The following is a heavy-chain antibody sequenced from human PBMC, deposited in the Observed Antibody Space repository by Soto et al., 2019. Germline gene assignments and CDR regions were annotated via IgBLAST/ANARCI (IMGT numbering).Heavy chain of an antibody. J-gene: IGHJ3*02. CDR1: GFTFKNFW. Sequence: EVQLVESGGDLVQPGESLRLSCAVSGFTFKNFWMHWVRQAPGKGLVWVSRVDSDGSDTIYAYSVKGRFTVSRDNAKNTLFLQLNSLRGDDTAVYYCARGGFDHAFDIWGQGTMVTVSS. V-gene: IGHV3-74*01. D-gene: IGHD3-9*01. CDR3: ARGGFDHAFDI. CDR2: VDSDGSDT.